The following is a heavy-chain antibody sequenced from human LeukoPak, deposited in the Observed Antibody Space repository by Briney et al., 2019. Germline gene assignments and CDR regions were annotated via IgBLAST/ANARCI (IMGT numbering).Heavy chain of an antibody. Sequence: ASVKVSCKASGYTFTSYDINWVRQATGQGLEWMGWMNPNSGDTGYAQKFQGRVTMTRSTSISTAYMELSSLRSEDTAVYYCAGVLRQWLDRGPLPHFDYWGQGTLVTVSS. D-gene: IGHD6-19*01. V-gene: IGHV1-8*01. CDR2: MNPNSGDT. CDR1: GYTFTSYD. CDR3: AGVLRQWLDRGPLPHFDY. J-gene: IGHJ4*02.